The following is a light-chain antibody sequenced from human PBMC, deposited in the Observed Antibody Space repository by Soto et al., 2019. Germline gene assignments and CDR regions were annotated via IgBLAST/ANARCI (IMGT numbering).Light chain of an antibody. J-gene: IGKJ3*01. CDR2: GAS. V-gene: IGKV3-20*01. CDR1: QTVTSNR. Sequence: EMVLTQSPGTLSLSPGERATLSCRASQTVTSNRLAWYQQKPGQAPRLLIYGASRRATGIPDRFSGSGSGTDFTLTISRLEPEDFAVYYCQQYGSLPSGCAFGPGNTLDTK. CDR3: QQYGSLPSGCA.